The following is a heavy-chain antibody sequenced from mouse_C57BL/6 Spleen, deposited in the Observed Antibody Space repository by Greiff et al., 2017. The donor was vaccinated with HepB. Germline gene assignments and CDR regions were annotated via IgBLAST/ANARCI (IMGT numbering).Heavy chain of an antibody. Sequence: VQLKESGGGLVKPGGFLKLSCAASGFTFSDYGMHWVRQAPEKGLEWVAYISSGSSTIYYADTVKGRFTISRDNAKNTLFLQMTSLRSEDTAMYYCARVTTVSYAMDYWGQGTSVTVSS. CDR2: ISSGSSTI. J-gene: IGHJ4*01. CDR3: ARVTTVSYAMDY. CDR1: GFTFSDYG. D-gene: IGHD1-1*01. V-gene: IGHV5-17*01.